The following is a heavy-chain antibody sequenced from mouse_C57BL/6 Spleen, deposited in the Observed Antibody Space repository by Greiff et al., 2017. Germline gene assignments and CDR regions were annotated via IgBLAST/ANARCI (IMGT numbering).Heavy chain of an antibody. CDR3: ARHREGWYFDY. Sequence: EVHLVESGGDLVKPGGSLKLSCAASGFTFSSYGMSWVRQTPDKRLEWVATISSGGSYTYYPDSVKGRFTISRDNAKNTLYLQMSSLKSEDTAMYYCARHREGWYFDYWGQGTTLTVSS. CDR2: ISSGGSYT. D-gene: IGHD2-3*01. J-gene: IGHJ2*01. V-gene: IGHV5-6*01. CDR1: GFTFSSYG.